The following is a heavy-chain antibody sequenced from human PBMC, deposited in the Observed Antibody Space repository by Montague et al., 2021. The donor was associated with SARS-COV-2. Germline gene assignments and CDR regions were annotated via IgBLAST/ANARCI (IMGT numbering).Heavy chain of an antibody. Sequence: TLSLTCTVSGGSISSGGYYWSWIRQHPGKGLEWIGYIYYSGXTXYXXXXKXRVTISVDTPKNQFSLKLSSVTAADTAVYYCARAASDIVLMVYAIRAFDIWGQGTMVTVSS. D-gene: IGHD2-8*01. V-gene: IGHV4-31*03. CDR2: IYYSGXT. CDR1: GGSISSGGYY. CDR3: ARAASDIVLMVYAIRAFDI. J-gene: IGHJ3*02.